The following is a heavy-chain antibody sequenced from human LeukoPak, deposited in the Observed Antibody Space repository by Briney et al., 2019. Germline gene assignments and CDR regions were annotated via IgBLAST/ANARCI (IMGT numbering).Heavy chain of an antibody. V-gene: IGHV3-21*01. CDR3: ARDDTMIVVADY. J-gene: IGHJ4*02. D-gene: IGHD3-22*01. Sequence: PGGSLRLSCAASGFTFSSYSMNWVRQAPGKGLEWVSSISSSSSYIYYADSVKGRFTISRDNAKNSLYLQMNSLRAEDTAVYYCARDDTMIVVADYWGQGTLVTVSS. CDR1: GFTFSSYS. CDR2: ISSSSSYI.